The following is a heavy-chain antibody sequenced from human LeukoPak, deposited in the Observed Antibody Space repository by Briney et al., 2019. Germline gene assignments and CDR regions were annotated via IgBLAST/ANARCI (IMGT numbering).Heavy chain of an antibody. CDR3: AKDRYSYAFEYSDS. Sequence: GGSLRLSCAASGFTFSSYSMHWVRQAPGKGLDWVAVISNDGSKKYYADSVKGRFTISRDNSKNTLSLQVSSLRTEDTAVYYCAKDRYSYAFEYSDSWGQGTLVTVSS. CDR2: ISNDGSKK. CDR1: GFTFSSYS. J-gene: IGHJ4*02. D-gene: IGHD5-18*01. V-gene: IGHV3-30*18.